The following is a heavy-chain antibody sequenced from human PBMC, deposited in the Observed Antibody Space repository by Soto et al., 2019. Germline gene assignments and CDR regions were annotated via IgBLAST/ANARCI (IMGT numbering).Heavy chain of an antibody. CDR2: ISSSSSTI. CDR3: ARDLNLGSFDY. CDR1: GFTFSSYS. V-gene: IGHV3-48*01. J-gene: IGHJ4*02. Sequence: GSLRLSCAASGFTFSSYSMNWVRQAPGKGLEWVSYISSSSSTIYYADSVKGRFTISRDNAKNSLYLQMNSLRAEDTAVYYCARDLNLGSFDYWGQGTLVTVSS.